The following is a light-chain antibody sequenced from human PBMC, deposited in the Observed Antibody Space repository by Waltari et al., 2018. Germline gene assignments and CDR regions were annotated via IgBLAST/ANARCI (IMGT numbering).Light chain of an antibody. V-gene: IGKV1-12*01. Sequence: QVTQVPSFGFGLGRRRINMSCQASQNIDKWLAWYQQKPGKAPKLLIYTASTLQTGVPSRFSASGSGTEFTLTISILQPADSATYYCQQHKSFPLTFGGGTKVEIK. CDR2: TAS. CDR3: QQHKSFPLT. J-gene: IGKJ4*01. CDR1: QNIDKW.